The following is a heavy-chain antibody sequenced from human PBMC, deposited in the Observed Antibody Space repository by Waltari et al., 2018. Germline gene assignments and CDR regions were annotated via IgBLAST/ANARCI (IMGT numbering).Heavy chain of an antibody. CDR2: INHSGST. CDR3: ARSRPYYDFWSGYYTGYYYYGMDV. Sequence: QVQLQQWGAGLLKPSETLSLTCAVYGGSFSGYYWSWIRQPPGKGLEWIGEINHSGSTNYNPSLKSRVTRSVDTSKSQFSLKLSSVTAADTAVYYCARSRPYYDFWSGYYTGYYYYGMDVWGQGTTVTVSS. D-gene: IGHD3-3*01. J-gene: IGHJ6*02. CDR1: GGSFSGYY. V-gene: IGHV4-34*01.